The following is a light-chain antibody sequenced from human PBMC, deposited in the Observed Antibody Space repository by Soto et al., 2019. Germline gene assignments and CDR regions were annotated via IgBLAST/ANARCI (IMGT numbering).Light chain of an antibody. J-gene: IGKJ2*01. Sequence: EIVMTQSPATLSVSPGERATLSCRASQSVSSNLAWYQQKPGQAPRLLIYGASTRATGIPARFSGSGSGTEFTLTISSLEPEDFAVYYCQQRSNWYTFGQGTKVDIK. V-gene: IGKV3-15*01. CDR1: QSVSSN. CDR3: QQRSNWYT. CDR2: GAS.